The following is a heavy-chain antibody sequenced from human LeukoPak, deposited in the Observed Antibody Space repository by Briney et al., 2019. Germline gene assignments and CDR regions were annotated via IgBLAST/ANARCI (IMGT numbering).Heavy chain of an antibody. CDR1: GFTFSSYG. CDR2: ILSDGSKE. Sequence: GGSLRLSCAASGFTFSSYGMHWVRQAPGKGLEWVAVILSDGSKEFYTDSVKGRFTISRDNSKNTLYLQMNSLGAEDTAVYYCAKGPKVPAVWSDYWGQGTLVTVSS. CDR3: AKGPKVPAVWSDY. J-gene: IGHJ4*02. D-gene: IGHD2-2*01. V-gene: IGHV3-33*06.